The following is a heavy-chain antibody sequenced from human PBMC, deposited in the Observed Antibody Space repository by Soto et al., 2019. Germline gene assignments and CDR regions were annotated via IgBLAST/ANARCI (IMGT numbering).Heavy chain of an antibody. CDR3: ARDYYDSSGYGQEDDFDI. CDR1: GGSISSGGYY. V-gene: IGHV4-31*03. CDR2: IYYSGST. D-gene: IGHD3-22*01. J-gene: IGHJ3*02. Sequence: QVQLQESGPGLVKPSQTLSLTCTVSGGSISSGGYYWSWIRQHPGKGLEWIGYIYYSGSTYYNPSLKSRVTISVDTSKNQFSLKLSSVTAADTPVYYCARDYYDSSGYGQEDDFDIWGQGTMVTVSS.